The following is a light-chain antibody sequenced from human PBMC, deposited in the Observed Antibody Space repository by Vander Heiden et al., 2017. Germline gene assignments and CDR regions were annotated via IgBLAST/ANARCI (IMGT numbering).Light chain of an antibody. CDR2: GAS. CDR1: HDISHY. V-gene: IGKV1-33*01. J-gene: IGKJ5*01. Sequence: DLQMTQSPSTLSASVGDRVTITCQASHDISHYLNWYQQKPGKAPKLLIYGASSLETGVPSRFSGSGSGADFTFTISSLQPEDIATYYCQQYDNLPITFGQGTRLEIK. CDR3: QQYDNLPIT.